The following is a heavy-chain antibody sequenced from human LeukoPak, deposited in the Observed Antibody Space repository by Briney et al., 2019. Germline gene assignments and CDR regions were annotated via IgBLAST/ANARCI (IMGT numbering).Heavy chain of an antibody. J-gene: IGHJ5*02. Sequence: SHTLSLTCTVSGGSISDYFLNWIRKAPGRGPQWIAYIFYGGSTHYNPSLRSRVTLSVDTSKNQFSLNLTSVTAADTAVYYWARRGSGWYEVWFDAWGQGTLVTVSS. CDR2: IFYGGST. CDR1: GGSISDYF. V-gene: IGHV4-59*08. CDR3: ARRGSGWYEVWFDA. D-gene: IGHD6-19*01.